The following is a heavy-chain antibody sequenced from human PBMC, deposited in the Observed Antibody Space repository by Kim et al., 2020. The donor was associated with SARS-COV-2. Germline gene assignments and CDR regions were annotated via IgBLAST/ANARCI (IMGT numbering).Heavy chain of an antibody. V-gene: IGHV4-34*01. J-gene: IGHJ4*02. CDR1: GGSFSGYY. D-gene: IGHD4-17*01. Sequence: SETLSLTCAVYGGSFSGYYWSWIRQPPGKGLEWIGEINHSGSTNYNPSLKSRVTISVDTSKNQFSLKLSSVTAADTAVYYCARDPAYGGNLDYWGQGTLVTASS. CDR3: ARDPAYGGNLDY. CDR2: INHSGST.